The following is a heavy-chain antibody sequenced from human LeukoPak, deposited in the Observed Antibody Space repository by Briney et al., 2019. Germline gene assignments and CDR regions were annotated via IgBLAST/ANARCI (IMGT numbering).Heavy chain of an antibody. V-gene: IGHV4-61*01. CDR2: IYYSGST. CDR1: GGSVSSGSYS. Sequence: PSETLSLTCTVSGGSVSSGSYSWSWIRQPPGKGLEWIGYIYYSGSTNYNPSLKSRVTISVDTSKNQFSLKLSSVTAADTAVYYCARADYSNYGDAFDIWGQGTMVTVSS. CDR3: ARADYSNYGDAFDI. J-gene: IGHJ3*02. D-gene: IGHD4-11*01.